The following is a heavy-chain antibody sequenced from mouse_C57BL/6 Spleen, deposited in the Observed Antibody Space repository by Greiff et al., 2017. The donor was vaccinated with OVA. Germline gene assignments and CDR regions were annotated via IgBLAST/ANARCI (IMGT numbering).Heavy chain of an antibody. CDR1: GFTFSSYA. Sequence: EVKLLESGEGLVKPGGSLKLSCAASGFTFSSYAMSWVRQTPEKRLEWVAYISSGGDYIYYADTVKGRFTISRDNARNTLYLQMSSLKSEDTAMYYCTRDPYNYAMDYWGQGTSVTVSS. CDR3: TRDPYNYAMDY. V-gene: IGHV5-9-1*02. D-gene: IGHD2-12*01. J-gene: IGHJ4*01. CDR2: ISSGGDYI.